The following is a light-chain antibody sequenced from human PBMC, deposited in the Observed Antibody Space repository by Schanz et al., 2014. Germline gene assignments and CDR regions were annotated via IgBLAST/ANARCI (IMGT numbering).Light chain of an antibody. CDR1: SSNIGSNT. V-gene: IGLV1-44*01. CDR2: SSN. Sequence: QSVLTQPPSASGPPGQRVTISCSGSSSNIGSNTVNWYQQLPGTAPKLLIYSSNQRPSGVPDRFSGSKSGTSASLAISGLQSEDDVDYHCAAWDDSLHGWVFGGGTKLTVL. J-gene: IGLJ3*02. CDR3: AAWDDSLHGWV.